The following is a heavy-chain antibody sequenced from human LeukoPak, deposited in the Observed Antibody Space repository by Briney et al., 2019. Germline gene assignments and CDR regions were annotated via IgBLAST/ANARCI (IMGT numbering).Heavy chain of an antibody. D-gene: IGHD2-2*01. CDR2: IYGGGTT. V-gene: IGHV3-53*05. CDR3: AKDWGCSSTSCYAVGSGIDY. J-gene: IGHJ4*02. Sequence: PGGSLRLSCAASGFTVSSNYMSWVRQAPGKGLEWVSVIYGGGTTYYADSVKGRFTISRDNSKNTLYLQMNSLRAEDTAVYYCAKDWGCSSTSCYAVGSGIDYWGQGTLVTVSS. CDR1: GFTVSSNY.